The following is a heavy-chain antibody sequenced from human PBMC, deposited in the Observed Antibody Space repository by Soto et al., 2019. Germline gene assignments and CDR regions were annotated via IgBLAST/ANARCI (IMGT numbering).Heavy chain of an antibody. CDR2: IIPIFGTA. J-gene: IGHJ6*02. V-gene: IGHV1-69*12. Sequence: QVQLVQSGAEVKKPGSSVKVSCTASGGTFSTYAISWVRQAPGQGLEWMGGIIPIFGTATYAPKFQGRVEITADESTSTVYMELSSPRSEDTAVYYCARGDYGSGTYRFYYYGMDVWGQGTTVTVSS. CDR1: GGTFSTYA. D-gene: IGHD3-10*01. CDR3: ARGDYGSGTYRFYYYGMDV.